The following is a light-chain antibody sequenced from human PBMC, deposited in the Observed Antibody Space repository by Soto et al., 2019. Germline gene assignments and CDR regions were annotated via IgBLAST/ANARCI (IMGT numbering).Light chain of an antibody. CDR3: SSYTSSSSYV. CDR2: DVI. V-gene: IGLV2-14*03. Sequence: QSVLTQPASVSDSPGQSITISCIGTSSDIGAFNHVSWHQQHPGKAPKLIIYDVINRPSGVSNRFSGSKTGNTASLIISGLQAEDEADYNCSSYTSSSSYVFGSGTKVTVL. CDR1: SSDIGAFNH. J-gene: IGLJ1*01.